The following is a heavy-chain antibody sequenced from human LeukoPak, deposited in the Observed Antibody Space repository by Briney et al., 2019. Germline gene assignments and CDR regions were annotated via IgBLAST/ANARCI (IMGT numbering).Heavy chain of an antibody. CDR3: ARAHSGSSLFDY. V-gene: IGHV3-30*03. J-gene: IGHJ4*02. D-gene: IGHD1-26*01. CDR2: ISYDGSNK. Sequence: PGRSLRLSCAASGFTFSSYGMHWVRQAPGKGLEWVAVISYDGSNKYYADSVKGRFTISRDNAKNSLYLQMNSLRAEDTAVYYCARAHSGSSLFDYWGQGTLVTVSS. CDR1: GFTFSSYG.